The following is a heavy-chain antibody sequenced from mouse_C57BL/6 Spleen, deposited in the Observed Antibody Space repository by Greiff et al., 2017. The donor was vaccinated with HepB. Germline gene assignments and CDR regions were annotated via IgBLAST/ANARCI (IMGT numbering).Heavy chain of an antibody. Sequence: VQLQQPGAELVKPGASVKLSCKASGYTFTSYWMHWVKQRPGQGLEWIGMIHPNSGSTNYNEKFKSKATLTVDKSSSTAYMQLSSLTSEDSAVYYCARSGVRREDYAMDYWGQGTSVTVSS. CDR1: GYTFTSYW. J-gene: IGHJ4*01. CDR2: IHPNSGST. D-gene: IGHD2-14*01. CDR3: ARSGVRREDYAMDY. V-gene: IGHV1-64*01.